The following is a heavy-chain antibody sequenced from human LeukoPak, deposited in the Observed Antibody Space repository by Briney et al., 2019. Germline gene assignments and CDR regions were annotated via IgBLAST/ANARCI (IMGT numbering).Heavy chain of an antibody. CDR3: ASQGATRDFWSGYTDYYYYMDV. V-gene: IGHV4-4*07. CDR2: IYSSGSA. D-gene: IGHD3-3*01. CDR1: GGSISSYY. Sequence: SETLSLACTVSGGSISSYYWSWIRQPAGKGLEWIGRIYSSGSANYNPSLKSRVTMSLDTSKNQLSLKLSSVTAADTAVYYCASQGATRDFWSGYTDYYYYMDVWGKGTTVTVSS. J-gene: IGHJ6*03.